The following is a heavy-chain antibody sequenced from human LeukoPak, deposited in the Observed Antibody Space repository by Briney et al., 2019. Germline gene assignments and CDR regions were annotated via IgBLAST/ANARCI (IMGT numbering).Heavy chain of an antibody. J-gene: IGHJ4*02. CDR3: ARVYHLWFGESYEGLGY. CDR1: GYIFTSYA. CDR2: INAGNGNT. Sequence: ASVNVSCKASGYIFTSYAMHWVRQAPGQRLEWMGWINAGNGNTKYSQKFQGRVTITRDTSASTDYLELSSLRSEDTGGYYRARVYHLWFGESYEGLGYWGQGTLVTVSS. V-gene: IGHV1-3*01. D-gene: IGHD3-10*01.